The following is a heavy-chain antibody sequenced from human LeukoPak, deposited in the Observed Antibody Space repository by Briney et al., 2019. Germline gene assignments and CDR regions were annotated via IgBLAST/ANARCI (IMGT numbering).Heavy chain of an antibody. Sequence: PGGSLRLSCAASGFTFSSYGMHWVRQAPGKGLEWVSGISWNSGSIGYADSVKGRFTISRDNAKNSLYLQMNSLRAEDTALYYCAKGSGHYYDSSGPIGYFDYWGQGTLVTVSS. CDR3: AKGSGHYYDSSGPIGYFDY. V-gene: IGHV3-9*01. CDR1: GFTFSSYG. D-gene: IGHD3-22*01. CDR2: ISWNSGSI. J-gene: IGHJ4*02.